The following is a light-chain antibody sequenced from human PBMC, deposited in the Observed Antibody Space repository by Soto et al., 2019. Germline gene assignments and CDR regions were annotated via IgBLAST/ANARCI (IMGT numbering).Light chain of an antibody. CDR2: GAS. CDR1: QTITSTY. J-gene: IGKJ1*01. Sequence: EVVMQQAHATLSVSPGGRVTLSGRASQTITSTYLAWYQQKPGQANRLLIYGASTRATGIPARFSGSGSGTEFTLTISSLQSEDFAVYYCKQYNNWLRTFGQGTKVDIK. CDR3: KQYNNWLRT. V-gene: IGKV3-15*01.